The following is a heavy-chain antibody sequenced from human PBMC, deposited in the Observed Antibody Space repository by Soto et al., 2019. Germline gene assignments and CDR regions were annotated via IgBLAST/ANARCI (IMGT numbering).Heavy chain of an antibody. D-gene: IGHD3-3*01. CDR3: AKADNFWSGYYIGGRGMDV. Sequence: PGGSLRLSCAASGFTFSSYAMSCVRQAPGKGLEWVSAISGSGGSTYYADSVKGRFTISRDNSKNTLYLQMNSLRAEDTAVYYCAKADNFWSGYYIGGRGMDVWGQGTTVTVSS. J-gene: IGHJ6*02. CDR1: GFTFSSYA. V-gene: IGHV3-23*01. CDR2: ISGSGGST.